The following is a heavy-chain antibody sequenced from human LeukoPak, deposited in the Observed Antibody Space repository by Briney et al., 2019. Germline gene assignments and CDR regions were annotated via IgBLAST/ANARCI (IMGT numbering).Heavy chain of an antibody. CDR3: ARHDRRVDSPPLL. Sequence: PSETLSLTCTVSGGSISSSSYYWGWIRQPPGKGLEWIGSIYYSGSTYYNPSLKSRVTISVDTSKNQFSLKLSSVTAADTAVYYCARHDRRVDSPPLLWGQGTLVTVSS. V-gene: IGHV4-39*01. D-gene: IGHD2-15*01. CDR2: IYYSGST. CDR1: GGSISSSSYY. J-gene: IGHJ4*02.